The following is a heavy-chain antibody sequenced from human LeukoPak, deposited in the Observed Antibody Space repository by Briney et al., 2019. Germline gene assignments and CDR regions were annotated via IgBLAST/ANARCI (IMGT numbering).Heavy chain of an antibody. D-gene: IGHD2-2*01. J-gene: IGHJ6*03. V-gene: IGHV4-59*01. CDR1: GGSFSGYY. CDR2: IYYSGST. CDR3: ARESAMAQAPATPGDYYYYMDV. Sequence: SETLSLTCAVYGGSFSGYYWSWIRQPPGKGLEWIGYIYYSGSTNYNPSLKSRVTISVDTSKNQFSLKLSSVTAADTAVYYCARESAMAQAPATPGDYYYYMDVWGKGTTVTVSS.